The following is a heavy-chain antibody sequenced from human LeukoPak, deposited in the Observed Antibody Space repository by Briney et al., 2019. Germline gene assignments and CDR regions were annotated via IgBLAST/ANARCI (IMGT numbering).Heavy chain of an antibody. J-gene: IGHJ3*02. Sequence: PGGSLRLSCAGSGFTFSSYWMTWVRQAPGKGLEWVANIKEDGSDKYYVDSMRGRFTISSDNAENSVYLQMNSLRVEDTAVYYCARGTYTSGWYPDTFDMWGQGTMVPVSS. D-gene: IGHD6-19*01. CDR3: ARGTYTSGWYPDTFDM. CDR2: IKEDGSDK. CDR1: GFTFSSYW. V-gene: IGHV3-7*01.